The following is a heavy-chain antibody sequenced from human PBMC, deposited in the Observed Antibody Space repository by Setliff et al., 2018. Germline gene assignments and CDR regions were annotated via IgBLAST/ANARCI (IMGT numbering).Heavy chain of an antibody. CDR1: GGSIRSGSFY. V-gene: IGHV4-61*02. CDR2: VHASGSP. Sequence: SETLSLTCTVSGGSIRSGSFYWSWIRQSAEKGLEWIGRVHASGSPNYNPSFKGRVTISLDTSTNQFSLNLNSVTAADTAVYYCAKERYFDWFFENWGQGILVTVSS. CDR3: AKERYFDWFFEN. J-gene: IGHJ4*02. D-gene: IGHD3-9*01.